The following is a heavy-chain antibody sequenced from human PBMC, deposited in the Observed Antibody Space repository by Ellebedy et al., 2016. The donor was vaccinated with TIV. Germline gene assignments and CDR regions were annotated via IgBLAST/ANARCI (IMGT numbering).Heavy chain of an antibody. CDR3: ARAPGGYYYDSSGYYLYGYYFDY. Sequence: SETLSLTCTVSGGSISSYYWSWIRQAPGKGLEWIGYIYYSGSTYYNPSLKSRVTMSVDTSKNQFSLKLSSVTAVDTAVYYCARAPGGYYYDSSGYYLYGYYFDYWGQGTLVTVSS. V-gene: IGHV4-59*12. D-gene: IGHD3-22*01. CDR2: IYYSGST. CDR1: GGSISSYY. J-gene: IGHJ4*02.